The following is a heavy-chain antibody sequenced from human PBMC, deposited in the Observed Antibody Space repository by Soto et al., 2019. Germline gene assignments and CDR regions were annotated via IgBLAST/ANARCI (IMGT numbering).Heavy chain of an antibody. D-gene: IGHD3-10*02. CDR3: ARGWRSVRGVISS. Sequence: QVQLQQWGAGLLKPSETLSLTCAVYGGSFSGYYWSWIRQPPGKGLEWIGEINHSGSTNYNPSLKRRVTISVDTSKNQFSLKLSSVTAADTAVYYCARGWRSVRGVISSWGQGTLVTVSS. CDR2: INHSGST. V-gene: IGHV4-34*01. CDR1: GGSFSGYY. J-gene: IGHJ4*02.